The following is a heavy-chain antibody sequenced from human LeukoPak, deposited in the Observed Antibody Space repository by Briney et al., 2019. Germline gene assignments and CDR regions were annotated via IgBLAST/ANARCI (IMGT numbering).Heavy chain of an antibody. Sequence: SETLSLTCAVYGGSFSGYYWSWIRQPPGKGLEWIGEINHSGSTNYNPSLKSRVTISVDTSKNQFSLKLSSVTAADTAVYYCARHGGSAYRVPPYYYYYMDVWGKGTTVTVSS. CDR3: ARHGGSAYRVPPYYYYYMDV. D-gene: IGHD3-16*01. CDR1: GGSFSGYY. V-gene: IGHV4-34*01. CDR2: INHSGST. J-gene: IGHJ6*03.